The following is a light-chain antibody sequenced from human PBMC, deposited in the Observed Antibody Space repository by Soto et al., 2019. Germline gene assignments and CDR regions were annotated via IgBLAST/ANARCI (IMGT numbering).Light chain of an antibody. CDR2: GTS. J-gene: IGKJ5*01. CDR3: QQYNTWSSIT. Sequence: EIVMTQSPPTLSVSPGERVTLSCRASQSISSNLAWYQQKPGQAPSLLMYGTSTRATGIPARFSGSGSGTEFTLTISSLQSEDFAVYYCQQYNTWSSITFGQGTRLEIK. CDR1: QSISSN. V-gene: IGKV3-15*01.